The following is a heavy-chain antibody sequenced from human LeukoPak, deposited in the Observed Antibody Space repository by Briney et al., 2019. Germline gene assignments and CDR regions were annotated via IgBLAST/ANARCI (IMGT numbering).Heavy chain of an antibody. CDR3: AGGFYDYVWGSYRPQGAFDI. J-gene: IGHJ3*02. CDR2: IYYSGST. V-gene: IGHV4-59*01. D-gene: IGHD3-16*02. CDR1: GGSISSYY. Sequence: PSETLSLTCTVSGGSISSYYWSWLRQPPGKGLEWIGYIYYSGSTNYNPSLKSRVTISVDTSKNQFSLKLSSVTAADTAVYYCAGGFYDYVWGSYRPQGAFDIWGQGTMVTVSS.